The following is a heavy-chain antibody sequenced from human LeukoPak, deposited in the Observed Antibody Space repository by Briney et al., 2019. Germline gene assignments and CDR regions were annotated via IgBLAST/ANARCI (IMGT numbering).Heavy chain of an antibody. CDR2: ISSSSTI. V-gene: IGHV3-48*04. D-gene: IGHD3-22*01. Sequence: GGSLRLSCAASGFTFSSYSMNWVRQAPGKGLEWVSYISSSSTIYYADSVKGRFTISRDNAKNSLYLQMNSLRAEDTAVYYCARTATMIVVVISYFDYWGQGTLVTVSS. CDR3: ARTATMIVVVISYFDY. CDR1: GFTFSSYS. J-gene: IGHJ4*02.